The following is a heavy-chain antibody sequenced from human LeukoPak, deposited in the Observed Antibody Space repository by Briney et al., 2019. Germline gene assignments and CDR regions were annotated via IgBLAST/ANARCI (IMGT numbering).Heavy chain of an antibody. CDR2: INPNTGGT. V-gene: IGHV1-2*02. Sequence: GASVKVSCKASGYTFTGYYVHWVRQAPGQGLEWMGWINPNTGGTNYAQKFQGRVTMTKDTSTNAAYMELSSLRSEDTAVYYCARVGAEENTYYYYYMDVWGKGTTVTVSS. CDR1: GYTFTGYY. D-gene: IGHD1/OR15-1a*01. J-gene: IGHJ6*03. CDR3: ARVGAEENTYYYYYMDV.